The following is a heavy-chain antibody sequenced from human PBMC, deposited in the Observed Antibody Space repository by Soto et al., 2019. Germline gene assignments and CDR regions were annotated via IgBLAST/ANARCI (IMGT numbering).Heavy chain of an antibody. CDR2: VTAGGGQT. CDR3: ARENFPQTGSYYDS. D-gene: IGHD1-26*01. J-gene: IGHJ4*02. V-gene: IGHV1-3*01. CDR1: GYTFTSYS. Sequence: VSCKTSGYTFTSYSIQWVLQAPGQRFEWMGWVTAGGGQTDYSQNFQGRVTISRDTSARTAYMELRSLRSEDTAVYFCARENFPQTGSYYDSWGQGTQVTVSS.